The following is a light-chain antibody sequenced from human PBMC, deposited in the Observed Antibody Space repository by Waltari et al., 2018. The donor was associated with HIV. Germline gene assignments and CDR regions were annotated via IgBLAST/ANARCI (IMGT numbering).Light chain of an antibody. V-gene: IGLV4-69*01. CDR1: SDYSSNA. Sequence: QVVVTQSPSASASLGASVTLTCTLSSDYSSNAIEWHQQHPGKGPRYMMKVNSDGTHMKGEGIPDRFSCSHSGPERYLTISSLQSEDEADYYCKTWGTALEVFGGGTRLTVL. CDR2: VNSDGTH. CDR3: KTWGTALEV. J-gene: IGLJ3*02.